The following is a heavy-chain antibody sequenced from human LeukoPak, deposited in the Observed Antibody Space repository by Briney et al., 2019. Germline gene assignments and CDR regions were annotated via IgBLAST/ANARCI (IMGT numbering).Heavy chain of an antibody. CDR3: ARDPKSQLLLDY. Sequence: GASVEVSCKSSGFTFTDEYIHWVRQAPGQGLEWMGWINPYSGAINYAQKFQGRVTLTKDTSISTAYMELSRLTSGDTAVYYCARDPKSQLLLDYWGQGTLVTVSS. CDR1: GFTFTDEY. J-gene: IGHJ4*02. V-gene: IGHV1-2*02. D-gene: IGHD2-2*01. CDR2: INPYSGAI.